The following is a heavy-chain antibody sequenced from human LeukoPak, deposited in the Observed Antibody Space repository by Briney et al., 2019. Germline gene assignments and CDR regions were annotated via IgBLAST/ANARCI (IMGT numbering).Heavy chain of an antibody. D-gene: IGHD3-10*01. Sequence: GGSLRLSCAASGFTFSNYAMHWVRQAPGKGLEWVAAISYDGSDKYYADSVKGRFTISRDNAKNSLSLQMNSLRAEDTAVYYCARPLMYYYGSETYFWFDPWGQGTLVTVSS. J-gene: IGHJ5*02. CDR3: ARPLMYYYGSETYFWFDP. V-gene: IGHV3-30*04. CDR1: GFTFSNYA. CDR2: ISYDGSDK.